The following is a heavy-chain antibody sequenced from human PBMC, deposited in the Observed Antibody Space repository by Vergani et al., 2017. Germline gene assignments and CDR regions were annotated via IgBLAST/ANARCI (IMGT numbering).Heavy chain of an antibody. CDR1: GFTVSSNY. CDR3: AREVAFYDSSGYYGGVGAFDI. J-gene: IGHJ3*02. CDR2: IYSGGST. D-gene: IGHD3-22*01. Sequence: EVQLVESGGGLVQPGGSLRLSCAASGFTVSSNYISWVRQAPGKGLEWVSVIYSGGSTYYADSVKGRFTISRDNSKNTLYLQMNSLRAEDTAVYYCAREVAFYDSSGYYGGVGAFDIWGQGTMVTVSS. V-gene: IGHV3-66*02.